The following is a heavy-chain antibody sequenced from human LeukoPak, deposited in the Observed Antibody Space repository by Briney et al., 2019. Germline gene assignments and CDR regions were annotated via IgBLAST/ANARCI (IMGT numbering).Heavy chain of an antibody. D-gene: IGHD1-26*01. Sequence: ASVTVSCKASGYTFTSYYMHWVRQAPGQGLEWMGIINPSGGSTSYAQKFQGRVTMTRDMSTSTVYMELSSLRSEDTAVYYCARLQVGAIYFDDYWGQGTLVTVSS. J-gene: IGHJ4*02. V-gene: IGHV1-46*01. CDR3: ARLQVGAIYFDDY. CDR2: INPSGGST. CDR1: GYTFTSYY.